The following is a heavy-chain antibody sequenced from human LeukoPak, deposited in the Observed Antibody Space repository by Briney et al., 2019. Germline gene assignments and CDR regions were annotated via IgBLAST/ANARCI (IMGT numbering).Heavy chain of an antibody. J-gene: IGHJ3*02. Sequence: PSETLSLTCTVSGGSISSYYWSWIRQPAGKGLEWIGRIYTRGSTNNNPAHKSRVTMSVDTSKNQCSLKLSSVTAADTAVYYCARDPKMNAAADIWGQGTMVTVSS. V-gene: IGHV4-4*07. D-gene: IGHD6-25*01. CDR1: GGSISSYY. CDR2: IYTRGST. CDR3: ARDPKMNAAADI.